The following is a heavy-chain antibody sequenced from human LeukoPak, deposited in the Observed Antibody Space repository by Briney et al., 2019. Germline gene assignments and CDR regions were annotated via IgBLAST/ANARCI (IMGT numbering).Heavy chain of an antibody. CDR1: GGSINTDVYY. J-gene: IGHJ3*01. CDR3: VGDRYLGTWRAFDV. Sequence: SETLSLTCIVSGGSINTDVYYWTWIRKHPRKGLEWIGYIHNTGSTYNPTLKTRVTISKDTSANQFSLTLTSVTAADTAVYYCVGDRYLGTWRAFDVWGQGTMATVSS. D-gene: IGHD2-15*01. CDR2: IHNTGST. V-gene: IGHV4-31*03.